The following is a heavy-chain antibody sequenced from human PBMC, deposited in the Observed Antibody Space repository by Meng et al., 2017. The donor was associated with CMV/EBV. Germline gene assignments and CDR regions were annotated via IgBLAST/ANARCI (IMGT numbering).Heavy chain of an antibody. D-gene: IGHD2-2*01. Sequence: ASVKVSCKASGYTFTGYYMHWVRQAPGQGLEWMGWINPNSGGTNYAQKFQGRVIMTRDTSISTAYMEPSRLRSDDTAVYYCARDKKDCSSTSCYWYFDYWGQGTLVTVSS. V-gene: IGHV1-2*02. CDR1: GYTFTGYY. CDR3: ARDKKDCSSTSCYWYFDY. CDR2: INPNSGGT. J-gene: IGHJ4*02.